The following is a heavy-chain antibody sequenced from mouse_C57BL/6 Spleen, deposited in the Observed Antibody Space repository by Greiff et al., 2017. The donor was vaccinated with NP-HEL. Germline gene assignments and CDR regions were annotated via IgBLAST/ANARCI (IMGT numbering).Heavy chain of an antibody. Sequence: EVQLQQSGPVLVKPGASVKMSCKASGYTFTDYYMNWVKQSHGKSLEWIGVINPYNGGTSYNQKFKGKATLTVDKSSSTAYMELNSLTSEDSAVYYCARRPRDWYFDVWGTGTTVTVSS. CDR1: GYTFTDYY. CDR3: ARRPRDWYFDV. J-gene: IGHJ1*03. CDR2: INPYNGGT. V-gene: IGHV1-19*01.